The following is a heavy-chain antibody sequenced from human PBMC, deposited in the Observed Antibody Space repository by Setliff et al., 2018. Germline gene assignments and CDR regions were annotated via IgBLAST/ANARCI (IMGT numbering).Heavy chain of an antibody. J-gene: IGHJ4*02. CDR3: AKAREAHNWNSYYFDT. Sequence: GGSLRLSCEASGFSLDDYAMHWVRRSPGRGLEWVSLISWDGGTTFYADSVKGRFTVSKDSRKNSLSLQMNSLRPDDGALYFCAKAREAHNWNSYYFDTWGQGTLVTVSS. V-gene: IGHV3-43*01. D-gene: IGHD1-20*01. CDR1: GFSLDDYA. CDR2: ISWDGGTT.